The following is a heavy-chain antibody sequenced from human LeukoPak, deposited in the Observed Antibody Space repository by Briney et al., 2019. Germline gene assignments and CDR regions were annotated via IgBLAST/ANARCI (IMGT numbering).Heavy chain of an antibody. V-gene: IGHV4-30-2*05. CDR3: ARGPYYYGSGSYFDDY. CDR1: SGSISSGGYS. D-gene: IGHD3-10*01. CDR2: IYYSGST. Sequence: SETLSLTCAVSSGSISSGGYSWSWIRQPPGKGLEWIGYIYYSGSTYYNPSLKSRVTISVDTSKNQFSLKLSSVTAADTAVYYCARGPYYYGSGSYFDDYWGQGTLVTVSS. J-gene: IGHJ4*02.